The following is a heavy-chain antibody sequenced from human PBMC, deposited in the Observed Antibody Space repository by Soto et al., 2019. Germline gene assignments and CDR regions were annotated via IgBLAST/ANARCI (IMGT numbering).Heavy chain of an antibody. J-gene: IGHJ6*02. CDR3: ARLANSGSYSNGMAV. CDR2: IYPGDSDT. CDR1: GYSFTNYW. D-gene: IGHD1-26*01. V-gene: IGHV5-51*01. Sequence: GESLKISCKGSGYSFTNYWIGWVRQMPGKGLEWMGIIYPGDSDTRYSPSFQGQVTISADKSISTAYLQWSSLKASDTAMYYCARLANSGSYSNGMAVWGQGTTVTVSS.